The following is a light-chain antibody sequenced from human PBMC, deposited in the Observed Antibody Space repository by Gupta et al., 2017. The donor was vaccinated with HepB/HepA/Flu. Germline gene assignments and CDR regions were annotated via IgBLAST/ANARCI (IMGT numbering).Light chain of an antibody. V-gene: IGKV1-5*03. J-gene: IGKJ4*01. CDR3: QQYITYPIT. CDR1: QSISSW. Sequence: DIQMTQSPSTLSASVGDRVTITCRASQSISSWLAWYQQKPGKAPNLLIYKASSLQSGVPSGFSGSGSGTEFTLTISSLQPDDFVTYYCQQYITYPITFGGGTKVEIK. CDR2: KAS.